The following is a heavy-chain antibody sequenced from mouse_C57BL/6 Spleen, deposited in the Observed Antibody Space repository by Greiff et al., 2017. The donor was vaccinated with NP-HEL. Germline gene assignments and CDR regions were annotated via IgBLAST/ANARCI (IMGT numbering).Heavy chain of an antibody. J-gene: IGHJ4*01. D-gene: IGHD1-1*01. CDR1: GYTFTDYE. CDR3: TRKEYYGSSYGAMDY. CDR2: IDPETGGT. Sequence: QVQLQQSGAELVRPGASVTLSCKASGYTFTDYEMHWVKQTPVHGLEWIGAIDPETGGTAYNQKFKGKAILTADKSSSTAYMELRSLTSEDSALYYCTRKEYYGSSYGAMDYWGQGTSVTVSS. V-gene: IGHV1-15*01.